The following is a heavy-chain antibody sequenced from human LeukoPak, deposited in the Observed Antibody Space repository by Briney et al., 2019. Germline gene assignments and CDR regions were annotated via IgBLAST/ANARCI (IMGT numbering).Heavy chain of an antibody. Sequence: GGSLRLSCAASGFIFSDYYMGLIRQAPGKGLEWISYITSSGSSTYYAECVEGRFTISRDNTKNSLYLQMNSLRADDTAVYYCARAHWDGFDIWGQGTMVTVSS. J-gene: IGHJ3*02. V-gene: IGHV3-11*04. CDR3: ARAHWDGFDI. CDR2: ITSSGSST. CDR1: GFIFSDYY.